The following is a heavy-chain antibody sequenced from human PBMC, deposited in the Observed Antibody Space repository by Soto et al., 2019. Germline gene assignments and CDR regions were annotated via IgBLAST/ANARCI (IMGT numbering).Heavy chain of an antibody. Sequence: QVQLQESGPGLVKPSETLSLSCTVSGGSISSYYWSWFRQSPGKRMEWIGYVHHSWGSSYNPSLQSRVAISLVTPKSQFSLKVPSVTATDTAVYYCARQGFGPLHGLVDVWGQGTTVTVSS. CDR1: GGSISSYY. D-gene: IGHD3-10*01. CDR3: ARQGFGPLHGLVDV. J-gene: IGHJ6*02. CDR2: VHHSWGS. V-gene: IGHV4-59*08.